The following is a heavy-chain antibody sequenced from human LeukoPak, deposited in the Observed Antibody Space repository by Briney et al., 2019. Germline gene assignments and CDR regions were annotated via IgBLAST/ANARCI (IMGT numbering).Heavy chain of an antibody. CDR3: ARVRSFDSSSPYSARDWYFDL. CDR1: GYTFTGYD. J-gene: IGHJ2*01. CDR2: INPNIGGA. Sequence: ASVKVSCKASGYTFTGYDIHWVRQAPGQGLEWMGWINPNIGGANYAQKFQGSVTMTPDESTSTAYMELSSLRSEDTAVYYCARVRSFDSSSPYSARDWYFDLWGRGTLVTVSS. D-gene: IGHD6-13*01. V-gene: IGHV1-2*02.